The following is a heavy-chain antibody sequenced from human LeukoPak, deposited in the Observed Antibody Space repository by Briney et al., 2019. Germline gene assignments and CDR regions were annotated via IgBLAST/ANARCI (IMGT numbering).Heavy chain of an antibody. J-gene: IGHJ6*02. V-gene: IGHV3-7*03. CDR1: GFTFSNYW. CDR3: AKGTPAAIGYMDV. Sequence: GGSLRLSCAASGFTFSNYWLTWVRQAPGQGLEWVANIKQDGSEKHYVDSVKGRFTVSRDNAKNSLYLQMNSLRAEDTALYYCAKGTPAAIGYMDVWGQGTTVTVSS. CDR2: IKQDGSEK. D-gene: IGHD2-2*01.